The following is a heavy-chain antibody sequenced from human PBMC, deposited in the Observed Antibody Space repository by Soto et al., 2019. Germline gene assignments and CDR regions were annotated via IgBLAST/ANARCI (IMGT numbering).Heavy chain of an antibody. Sequence: EGSLRLSCAASGFTFSSYGMHWVRQAPGKGLEWVAVIWYDGSNKYYADSVKGRFTISRDNSKNTLYLQMNSLRAEDTAVYYCAKASKPWGYYYYYYMDVWGKGTTVTVSS. J-gene: IGHJ6*03. CDR2: IWYDGSNK. V-gene: IGHV3-33*06. CDR3: AKASKPWGYYYYYYMDV. D-gene: IGHD3-16*01. CDR1: GFTFSSYG.